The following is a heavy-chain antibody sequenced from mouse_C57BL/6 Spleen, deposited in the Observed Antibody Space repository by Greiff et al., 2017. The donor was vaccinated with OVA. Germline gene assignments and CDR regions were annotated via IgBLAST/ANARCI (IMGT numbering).Heavy chain of an antibody. CDR3: ARDGYDGGGYFDY. CDR2: ISYDGSN. J-gene: IGHJ2*01. D-gene: IGHD2-2*01. CDR1: GYSITSGYY. Sequence: ESGPGLVKPSQSLSLTCSVTGYSITSGYYWNWIRQFPGNKLEWMGYISYDGSNNYNPSLKNRISITRDTSKNQFFLKLNSVTTEDTATYYCARDGYDGGGYFDYWGQGTTLTVSS. V-gene: IGHV3-6*01.